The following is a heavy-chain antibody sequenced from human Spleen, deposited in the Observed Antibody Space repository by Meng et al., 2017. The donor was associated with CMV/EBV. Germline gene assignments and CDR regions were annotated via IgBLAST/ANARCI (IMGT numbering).Heavy chain of an antibody. V-gene: IGHV3-23*01. CDR3: ARYSSSSPNSDY. D-gene: IGHD6-6*01. CDR2: ISGNGGTT. CDR1: GFPFSSFA. Sequence: GGSLRLSCAASGFPFSSFAMSWVRQAPGEGLEWVSVISGNGGTTYYADSVKGRFTISRDNSKNTVYLQMNSLRAEDTAVYYCARYSSSSPNSDYWGQGTLVTVSS. J-gene: IGHJ4*02.